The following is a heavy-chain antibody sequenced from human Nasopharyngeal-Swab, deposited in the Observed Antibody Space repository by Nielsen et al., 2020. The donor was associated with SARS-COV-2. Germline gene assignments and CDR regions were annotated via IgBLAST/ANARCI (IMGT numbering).Heavy chain of an antibody. Sequence: GESLKISCAASGFTFSSSGMDWVRQAPGKGLEWVAVISYDGSNEYYGDSVKGRFTISRDNSKNTLYLRMNSLRVDDTAVYYCAKDVHGDYGGIDYWGQGILVTVSS. CDR1: GFTFSSSG. D-gene: IGHD4-17*01. V-gene: IGHV3-30*18. CDR3: AKDVHGDYGGIDY. CDR2: ISYDGSNE. J-gene: IGHJ4*02.